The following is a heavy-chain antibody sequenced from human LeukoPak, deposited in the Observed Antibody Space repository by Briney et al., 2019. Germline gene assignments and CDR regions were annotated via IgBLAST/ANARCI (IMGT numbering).Heavy chain of an antibody. V-gene: IGHV4-34*01. CDR1: GGSFSGYY. CDR3: ARNPGVSYCSGGSCYHSGRYYAMDV. D-gene: IGHD2-15*01. Sequence: TSETLSLTCAVYGGSFSGYYCSWIRQPPGKGLEWIGEINHSGSTNYNPSLKSRVTISVDTSKNQFSLKLSSVTAADTAVYYCARNPGVSYCSGGSCYHSGRYYAMDVWGQGTTVTVSS. CDR2: INHSGST. J-gene: IGHJ6*02.